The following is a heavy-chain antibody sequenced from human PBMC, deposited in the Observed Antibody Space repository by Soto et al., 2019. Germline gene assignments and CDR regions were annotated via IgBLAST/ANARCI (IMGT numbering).Heavy chain of an antibody. CDR3: TRLNDFWSGYPDDY. D-gene: IGHD3-3*01. J-gene: IGHJ4*02. V-gene: IGHV3-73*01. Sequence: GGSLRLSCAASGFTFSGSAMHWVRQASGKGLEWVGRIRSKANSYATAYAASVKGRFTISRDDSKNTAYLQMNSLKTEDTAVYYCTRLNDFWSGYPDDYWGQGTLVTVSS. CDR2: IRSKANSYAT. CDR1: GFTFSGSA.